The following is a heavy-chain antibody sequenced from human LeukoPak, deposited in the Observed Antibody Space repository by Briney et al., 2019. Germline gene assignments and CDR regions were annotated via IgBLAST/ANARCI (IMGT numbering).Heavy chain of an antibody. CDR2: ISGGGGST. D-gene: IGHD3-10*01. Sequence: GGSLRLSCAVSGFSVSNNYMSWVRQAPGKGLEWVSAISGGGGSTYYADSVKGRFTISRDNSKNTLYLQMNSLRAEDTAVYYCAKDGEYYFDYWGQGTLVTVSS. CDR1: GFSVSNNY. J-gene: IGHJ4*02. CDR3: AKDGEYYFDY. V-gene: IGHV3-23*01.